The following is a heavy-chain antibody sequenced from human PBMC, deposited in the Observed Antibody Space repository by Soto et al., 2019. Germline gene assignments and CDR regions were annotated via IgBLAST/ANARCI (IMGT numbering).Heavy chain of an antibody. V-gene: IGHV4-39*01. J-gene: IGHJ6*02. CDR3: AIPVWRGYAKPAHYYYYGMDV. CDR1: GGSISSSSYY. Sequence: SETLSLTCTVSGGSISSSSYYWGWIRQPPGKGLEWIGRIYYSGSTYYDPSLKSRGTISLDTSNNQCSVKLSSVSAGDAAVYYCAIPVWRGYAKPAHYYYYGMDVSGACTKVTVS. CDR2: IYYSGST. D-gene: IGHD3-3*01.